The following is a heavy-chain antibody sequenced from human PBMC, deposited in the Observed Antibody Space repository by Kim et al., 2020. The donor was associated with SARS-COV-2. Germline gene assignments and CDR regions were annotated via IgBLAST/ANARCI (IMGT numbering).Heavy chain of an antibody. V-gene: IGHV3-74*01. Sequence: GRVTISRDNAKNTLYLQMKSRRAEDTAVYYCARDRTVTAMIHYYYYGMDVWGQGTTVTVSS. J-gene: IGHJ6*02. CDR3: ARDRTVTAMIHYYYYGMDV. D-gene: IGHD5-18*01.